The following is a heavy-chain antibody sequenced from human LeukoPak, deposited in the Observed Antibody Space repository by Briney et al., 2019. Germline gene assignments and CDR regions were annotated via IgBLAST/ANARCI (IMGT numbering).Heavy chain of an antibody. V-gene: IGHV3-30*02. Sequence: GGSLRLSCAASGFTFSSYGMHWVRQAPGKGLEWVAFIRYDGSNKYYADSVKGRFTISRDNSKNTLYLQMNSLRAEDTAVYYCAKEGYYYDSSCYYRYFDYWGQGTLVTVSS. CDR2: IRYDGSNK. CDR3: AKEGYYYDSSCYYRYFDY. J-gene: IGHJ4*02. CDR1: GFTFSSYG. D-gene: IGHD3-22*01.